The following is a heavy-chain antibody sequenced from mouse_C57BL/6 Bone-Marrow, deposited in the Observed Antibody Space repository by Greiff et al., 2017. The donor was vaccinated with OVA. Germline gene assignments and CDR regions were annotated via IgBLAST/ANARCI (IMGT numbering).Heavy chain of an antibody. Sequence: DVQLVESGGGLVQPGGSLKLSCAASGFTFSDFYMYWIRQTPEKRLEWVAYISNGGGSTYYPDTVRGRFTISRDNAKNTLYLQMSRLKSEDTAIYYCARLDAVDYWGQGTSVTVSA. V-gene: IGHV5-12*01. J-gene: IGHJ4*01. CDR1: GFTFSDFY. CDR2: ISNGGGST. CDR3: ARLDAVDY.